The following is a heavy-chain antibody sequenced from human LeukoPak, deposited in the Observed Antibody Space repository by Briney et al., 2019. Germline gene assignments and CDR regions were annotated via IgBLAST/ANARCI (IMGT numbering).Heavy chain of an antibody. CDR2: ISGSGQST. J-gene: IGHJ4*02. D-gene: IGHD3-10*01. Sequence: GGSLRLSCAASGFNFRTYGMTWVRQAPGKGLEWVSAISGSGQSTYYADSVRGRFTISRDNSKNTLYLQMNSLRAEDTALYYCATSWELPTYYFEYWGQGALVTVSS. CDR3: ATSWELPTYYFEY. V-gene: IGHV3-23*01. CDR1: GFNFRTYG.